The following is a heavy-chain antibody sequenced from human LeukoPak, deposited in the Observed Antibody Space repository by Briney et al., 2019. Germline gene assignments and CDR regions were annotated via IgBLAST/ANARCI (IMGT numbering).Heavy chain of an antibody. CDR2: LSGSGGST. V-gene: IGHV3-23*01. CDR1: GFTFSSYA. J-gene: IGHJ4*02. D-gene: IGHD6-19*01. CDR3: AKAYTSGWYFCFDY. Sequence: GGSLRLSCTASGFTFSSYAMNWVRQAPGKGLEWVSGLSGSGGSTYYADSVKGRFTISRDNSKNALYLQMNSLRVEDTAVYYCAKAYTSGWYFCFDYWGQGALVTVSS.